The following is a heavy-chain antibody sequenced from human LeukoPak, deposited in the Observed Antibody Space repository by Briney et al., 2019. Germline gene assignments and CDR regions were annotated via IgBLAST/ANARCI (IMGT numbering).Heavy chain of an antibody. Sequence: GGSLRLSCAASGITFSSYAMSWVRQAPGKGLEWVSGISGSGGKTYYADSVRGRFTISRDTSKDTLYLHMNSLRAEDTAVYYCARFPGIPAAGTYYYYFMDVWGKGTTVTVSS. CDR1: GITFSSYA. D-gene: IGHD6-13*01. CDR3: ARFPGIPAAGTYYYYFMDV. J-gene: IGHJ6*03. CDR2: ISGSGGKT. V-gene: IGHV3-23*01.